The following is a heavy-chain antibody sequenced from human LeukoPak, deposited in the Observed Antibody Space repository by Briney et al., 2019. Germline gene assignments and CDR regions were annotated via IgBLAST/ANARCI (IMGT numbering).Heavy chain of an antibody. V-gene: IGHV4-4*02. CDR1: GGSISSSNW. D-gene: IGHD4/OR15-4a*01. CDR3: ARRMVRYYGMDV. Sequence: PSGTLSLTCAVSGGSISSSNWWSWVRQPPGKGLEWIGEIYHSGSTNYNPSLKSRVTISVDTSKNQFSLKLSSVTAADTAVYYCARRMVRYYGMDVWGQGTTVTVSS. CDR2: IYHSGST. J-gene: IGHJ6*02.